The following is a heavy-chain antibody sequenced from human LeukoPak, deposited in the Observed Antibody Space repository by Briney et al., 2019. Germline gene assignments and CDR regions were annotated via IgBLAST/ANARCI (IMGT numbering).Heavy chain of an antibody. V-gene: IGHV4-4*02. CDR2: IYHSGST. CDR3: ARGLFRIAALRY. J-gene: IGHJ4*02. Sequence: PSETLSLTCAVSGGSISSSNWWSWVRQPPGKGLEWIGEIYHSGSTNYNPSLKSRVTISVDKSKNQFSLNLSSVTAADTAIYYCARGLFRIAALRYWGQGTLVTVSS. D-gene: IGHD6-13*01. CDR1: GGSISSSNW.